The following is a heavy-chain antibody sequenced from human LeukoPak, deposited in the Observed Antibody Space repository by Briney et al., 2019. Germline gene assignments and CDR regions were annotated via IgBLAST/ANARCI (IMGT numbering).Heavy chain of an antibody. J-gene: IGHJ5*02. D-gene: IGHD2-2*01. V-gene: IGHV1-24*01. CDR2: FDPEDGET. CDR1: GYTLTELS. Sequence: ASVKVSCKVSGYTLTELSMHWVRQAPGKGLEWMGGFDPEDGETIYAQKLQGRVTMTTDTSTSTAYMELRSLRSDDTAVYYCARVNIVVVPAAIDRWFDPWGQGTLVTVSS. CDR3: ARVNIVVVPAAIDRWFDP.